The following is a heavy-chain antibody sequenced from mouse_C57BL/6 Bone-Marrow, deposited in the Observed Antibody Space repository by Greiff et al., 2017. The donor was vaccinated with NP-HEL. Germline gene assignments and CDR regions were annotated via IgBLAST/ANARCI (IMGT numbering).Heavy chain of an antibody. V-gene: IGHV1-69*01. D-gene: IGHD3-3*01. CDR1: GYTFTSYW. Sequence: QVQLQQPGAELVMPGASVKLSCKASGYTFTSYWMHWVKQRPGQGLEWIGEIDPSDSYTNYNQKFQGKSTLTVDKSSSTAYMQLSSLTSEDSAVYYCARWGDSDWYFDVWGTGTTVTVSS. CDR2: IDPSDSYT. CDR3: ARWGDSDWYFDV. J-gene: IGHJ1*03.